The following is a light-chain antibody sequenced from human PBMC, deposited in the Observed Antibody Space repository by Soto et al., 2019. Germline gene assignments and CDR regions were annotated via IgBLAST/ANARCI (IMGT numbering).Light chain of an antibody. CDR3: QQSNSYSET. V-gene: IGKV1-5*02. Sequence: IQMTQSPSKLSASVGDRVTIVCRASQSVSTWLSWYKKKPGKAPKLLIYDASSLESGVPSRLSGSGSGTEFTLTISSLQPDDFATYYCQQSNSYSETFGQGTKVDIK. CDR1: QSVSTW. J-gene: IGKJ1*01. CDR2: DAS.